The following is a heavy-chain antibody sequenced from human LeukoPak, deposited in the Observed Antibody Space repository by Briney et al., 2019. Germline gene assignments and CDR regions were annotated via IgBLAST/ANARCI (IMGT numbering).Heavy chain of an antibody. V-gene: IGHV3-23*01. CDR2: ISGRGGRT. CDR3: AKKDHDSSPYGFDP. CDR1: GFSLSSYA. D-gene: IGHD3-22*01. J-gene: IGHJ5*02. Sequence: GGSLRLSCVASGFSLSSYAMTWVRQAPGKGLEWVSVISGRGGRTYYADSVNGRFTISRDNSKNTLYLQMNSLRAEDTAVYYCAKKDHDSSPYGFDPWGQGALVTVSP.